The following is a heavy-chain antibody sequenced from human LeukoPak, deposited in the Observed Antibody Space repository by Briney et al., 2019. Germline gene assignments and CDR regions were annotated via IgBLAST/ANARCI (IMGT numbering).Heavy chain of an antibody. CDR1: GYTFTGYY. Sequence: ASVKVCCKASGYTFTGYYMHWVRQAPGQGLEWMGWINPNSGGTNYAQKFQGRVTMTRDTSISTAYMELSRLRSDDTAVYYCARVGSGSYLTDYWGQGTLVTVSS. D-gene: IGHD1-26*01. J-gene: IGHJ4*02. CDR2: INPNSGGT. CDR3: ARVGSGSYLTDY. V-gene: IGHV1-2*02.